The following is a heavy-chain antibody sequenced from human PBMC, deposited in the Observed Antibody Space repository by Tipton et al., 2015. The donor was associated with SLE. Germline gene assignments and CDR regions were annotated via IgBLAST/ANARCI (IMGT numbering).Heavy chain of an antibody. V-gene: IGHV3-49*03. Sequence: RSLRLSCTTSGSTFGDSALSWIRQAPGKGLEWVGFIRSKTNDATPQYAASVRGRFTISRDDSKSIAYLQMNSLKTEDTAVYFCTTSGDGYNFYLDSWGQGTLVTVSS. CDR2: IRSKTNDATP. J-gene: IGHJ4*02. CDR3: TTSGDGYNFYLDS. CDR1: GSTFGDSA. D-gene: IGHD5-24*01.